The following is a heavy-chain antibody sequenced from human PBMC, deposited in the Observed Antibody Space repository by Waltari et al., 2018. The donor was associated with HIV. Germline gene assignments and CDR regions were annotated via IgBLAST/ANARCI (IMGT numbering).Heavy chain of an antibody. CDR2: LNPNSGNT. CDR3: ARAQLLTGSWYFCDS. Sequence: QVHPVQSGAEVKKPGASVIVSCKASGYTFSSYDIHWVRQATGQGLEWIGWLNPNSGNTDYAQKFQGRVTMTRHISVSTVYLELSSLRPDDTAIYYCARAQLLTGSWYFCDSWGQGTLVTVSS. D-gene: IGHD3-9*01. J-gene: IGHJ4*02. V-gene: IGHV1-8*01. CDR1: GYTFSSYD.